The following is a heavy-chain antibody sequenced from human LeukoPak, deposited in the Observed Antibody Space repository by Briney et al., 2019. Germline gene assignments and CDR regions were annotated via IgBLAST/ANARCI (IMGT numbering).Heavy chain of an antibody. D-gene: IGHD2-2*01. CDR3: ARDSCTSCAEPGGDFDC. CDR1: GFIFSSYG. J-gene: IGHJ4*02. CDR2: IRYDGSNK. V-gene: IGHV3-30*02. Sequence: PGGSLRLSCAASGFIFSSYGMYWVRQAPGKGLEWVTFIRYDGSNKYYADSVKGRFTISRDNSKNTLYLQMNSLRAEDTAVYYCARDSCTSCAEPGGDFDCWGQGTLVTVSS.